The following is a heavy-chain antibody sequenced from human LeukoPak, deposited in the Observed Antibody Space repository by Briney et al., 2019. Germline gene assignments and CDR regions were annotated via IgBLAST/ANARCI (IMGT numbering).Heavy chain of an antibody. CDR2: IYTIGGT. V-gene: IGHV4-4*09. CDR3: ARLTRRSTSPDRYYLDY. D-gene: IGHD6-6*01. Sequence: SETLSLTCTVSGDSISSYYWSCIRQPPGKGLEWIGYIYTIGGTNYIPSLQGRVTISIDTSKNQFSLKLSSATAADSALYYCARLTRRSTSPDRYYLDYWGQGTLVTVSS. CDR1: GDSISSYY. J-gene: IGHJ4*02.